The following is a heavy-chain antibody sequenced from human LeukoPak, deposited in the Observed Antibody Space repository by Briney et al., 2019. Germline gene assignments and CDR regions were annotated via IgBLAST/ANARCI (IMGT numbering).Heavy chain of an antibody. D-gene: IGHD3-10*01. Sequence: SSETLSLTCIVSGGSISTSAYYWGWIRQPPGEGLQWIGSIYYSGNTYYNSSLKSRVTISVDTSTSQFSLRLSSVTAADTAVYYCARAGLPRADYYYYGMDVWGQGTTVTVSS. CDR3: ARAGLPRADYYYYGMDV. J-gene: IGHJ6*02. CDR2: IYYSGNT. V-gene: IGHV4-39*07. CDR1: GGSISTSAYY.